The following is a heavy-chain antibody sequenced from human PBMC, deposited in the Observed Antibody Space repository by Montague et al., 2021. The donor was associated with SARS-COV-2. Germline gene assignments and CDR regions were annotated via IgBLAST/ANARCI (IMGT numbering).Heavy chain of an antibody. Sequence: SETLSLTRTVSGGSISSSSYYWGWIRQPPGKGLEWIGSIFYSGSTDYXPSLKSRVTISVDTSKNQFSLKLSSVTAADTAVYYCASMVRAQVYYLDYWGQGTLVTVSS. V-gene: IGHV4-39*01. CDR2: IFYSGST. D-gene: IGHD3-10*01. CDR1: GGSISSSSYY. J-gene: IGHJ4*02. CDR3: ASMVRAQVYYLDY.